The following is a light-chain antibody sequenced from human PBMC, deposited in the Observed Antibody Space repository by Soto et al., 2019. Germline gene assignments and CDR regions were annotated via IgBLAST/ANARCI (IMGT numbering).Light chain of an antibody. CDR2: EVI. V-gene: IGLV2-14*01. Sequence: QSVLTQPASVSGSPGQSITISCTGTSSDIGGYDYVSWYRQHPGKAPKLLIYEVIHRPSGVSNRFSGSKSGNTASLTISGIQADDEADYYCSSYTSRSIVVFGGGTKLTVL. CDR1: SSDIGGYDY. CDR3: SSYTSRSIVV. J-gene: IGLJ2*01.